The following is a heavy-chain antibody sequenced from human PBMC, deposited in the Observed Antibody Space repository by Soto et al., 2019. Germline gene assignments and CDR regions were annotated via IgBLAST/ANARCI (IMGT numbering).Heavy chain of an antibody. V-gene: IGHV4-4*07. Sequence: QVQLQESGPGLVKPSETLSLTCTVSGASISGFYWSWIRKSAGKGLEWIGRIYATGTTDYNPSLKSRVMMSVDTSKKQFSLKLRSVTAADTAVYYCARGWAGNGNLDSWGQGTLVTVSS. CDR1: GASISGFY. CDR3: ARGWAGNGNLDS. D-gene: IGHD1-1*01. CDR2: IYATGTT. J-gene: IGHJ4*02.